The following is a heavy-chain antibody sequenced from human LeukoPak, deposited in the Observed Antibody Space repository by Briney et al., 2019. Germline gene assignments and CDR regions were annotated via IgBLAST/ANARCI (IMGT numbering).Heavy chain of an antibody. V-gene: IGHV1-24*01. Sequence: ASVKVSCKVSGYTLTELSMHWVRQAPGKGLEWTGGFDPEDGETIYAQKFQGRVTMTRDTSTSTVYMELSSLRSEDTAVYYCARDRGLSSSWYGFDYWGQGTLVTVSS. CDR2: FDPEDGET. J-gene: IGHJ4*02. CDR1: GYTLTELS. CDR3: ARDRGLSSSWYGFDY. D-gene: IGHD6-13*01.